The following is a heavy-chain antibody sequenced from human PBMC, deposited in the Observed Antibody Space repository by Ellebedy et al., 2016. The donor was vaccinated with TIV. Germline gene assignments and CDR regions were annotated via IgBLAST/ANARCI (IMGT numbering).Heavy chain of an antibody. Sequence: GESLKISCAASGFTFSSYWMSWVRQAPGKGLEWVANIKQDGSEKYYVDSVKGRFTISRDNAKNSLYLQMNSLRVEDTAVYFCATRGHSIGWFADWGQGTLVTVSS. CDR3: ATRGHSIGWFAD. CDR1: GFTFSSYW. D-gene: IGHD3-22*01. CDR2: IKQDGSEK. V-gene: IGHV3-7*03. J-gene: IGHJ5*02.